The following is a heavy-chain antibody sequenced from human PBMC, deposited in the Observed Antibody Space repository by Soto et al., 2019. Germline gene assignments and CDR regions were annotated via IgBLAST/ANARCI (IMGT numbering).Heavy chain of an antibody. CDR1: GGTFSSYA. CDR3: GRAYDVWSGYYGMDV. CDR2: IIPIFGTA. Sequence: QVQLVQSGAEVKKPGSSVKVSCKASGGTFSSYAISWVRQAPGQGLEWMGGIIPIFGTANYAQKFQGRVTITADESTSTPYMELGSMSSEDTAVYYCGRAYDVWSGYYGMDVWGQGTTVTVSS. V-gene: IGHV1-69*01. D-gene: IGHD3-3*01. J-gene: IGHJ6*02.